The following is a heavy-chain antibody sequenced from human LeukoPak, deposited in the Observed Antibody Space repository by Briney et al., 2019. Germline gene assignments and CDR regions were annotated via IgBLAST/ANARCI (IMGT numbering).Heavy chain of an antibody. CDR3: AKDPPIYYYDSSGYWDAFDI. J-gene: IGHJ3*02. D-gene: IGHD3-22*01. CDR1: GFTFSSYW. V-gene: IGHV3-7*03. Sequence: GGSLRLSCAASGFTFSSYWMSWVRQAPGKGLEWVATIRQDGSQKCYVDSVKGRFTISRDNAKNSLYLQMNSLRAEDTAVYYCAKDPPIYYYDSSGYWDAFDIWGQGTMVTVSS. CDR2: IRQDGSQK.